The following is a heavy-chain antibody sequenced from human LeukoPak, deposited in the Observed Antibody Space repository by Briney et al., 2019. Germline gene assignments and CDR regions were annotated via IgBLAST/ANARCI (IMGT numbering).Heavy chain of an antibody. D-gene: IGHD1-14*01. J-gene: IGHJ4*02. CDR1: GGSFSSYS. CDR2: ISFTGNTHTGST. Sequence: SETLSLTCEVSGGSFSSYSWNWIRQPPGKGLEWIAEISFTGNTHTGSTSYSTSLKSRVTISVDTPKNQFSLHLTSVTAADAGAYYCARGFSGFWEFDSWGQGTLVTVSS. CDR3: ARGFSGFWEFDS. V-gene: IGHV4-34*01.